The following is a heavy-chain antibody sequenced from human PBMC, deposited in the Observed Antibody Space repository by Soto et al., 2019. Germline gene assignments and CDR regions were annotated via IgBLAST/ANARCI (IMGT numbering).Heavy chain of an antibody. J-gene: IGHJ4*02. Sequence: QVQLDQSGAEVKKPGSSVKVSCKASGGSFSSDAISWVRQAPGQGLEWMGGIIPMFGSPNYAPKCQGSVTITADKSTSTLYMELSSLRSDDAAVSYCARGIRQSSGWDLDNWGQGTQVTVSS. CDR3: ARGIRQSSGWDLDN. CDR2: IIPMFGSP. D-gene: IGHD6-19*01. CDR1: GGSFSSDA. V-gene: IGHV1-69*06.